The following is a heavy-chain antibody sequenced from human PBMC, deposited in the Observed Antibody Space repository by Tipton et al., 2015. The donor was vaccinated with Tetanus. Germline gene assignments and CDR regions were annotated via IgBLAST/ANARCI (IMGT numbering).Heavy chain of an antibody. CDR2: ISGSRLTP. V-gene: IGHV3-23*01. CDR3: ARERIEAFYYHGLDV. D-gene: IGHD2-21*01. Sequence: SLRLSCAASGFTFTSYTMNWVRQAPGNGLEWVAAISGSRLTPYYADSVKGRFTISRDNSKNTLSLQLNSLRADDTAIYYCARERIEAFYYHGLDVWGSGTTVTVSS. J-gene: IGHJ6*04. CDR1: GFTFTSYT.